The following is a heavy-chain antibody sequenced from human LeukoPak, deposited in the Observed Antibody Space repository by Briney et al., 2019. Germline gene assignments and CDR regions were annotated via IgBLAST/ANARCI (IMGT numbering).Heavy chain of an antibody. CDR1: GGSISSSSYY. CDR3: ARRVSNYDFWSGYYTYYFDY. CDR2: IYYSGST. J-gene: IGHJ4*02. V-gene: IGHV4-39*01. D-gene: IGHD3-3*01. Sequence: SETLSLTCTVSGGSISSSSYYWGWIRQPPGKGLEWIGSIYYSGSTYYNPSLKSRVTISVDTSKNQFSLKLSSVTAADTAVYYCARRVSNYDFWSGYYTYYFDYWGQGTLVTVSS.